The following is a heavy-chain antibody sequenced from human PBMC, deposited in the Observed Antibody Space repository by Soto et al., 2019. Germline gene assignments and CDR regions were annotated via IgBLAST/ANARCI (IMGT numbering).Heavy chain of an antibody. CDR1: GGTFSSYA. Sequence: ASVKVSCKASGGTFSSYAISWVRQAPGQGLEWMGGIIPIFGTANYAQKFQGRVTITADESTSTAYMELSSLRSEDTAVYYCARVRKRGSITIFGTYYYGMDVWGQGTTVTVSS. D-gene: IGHD3-3*01. J-gene: IGHJ6*02. CDR2: IIPIFGTA. CDR3: ARVRKRGSITIFGTYYYGMDV. V-gene: IGHV1-69*13.